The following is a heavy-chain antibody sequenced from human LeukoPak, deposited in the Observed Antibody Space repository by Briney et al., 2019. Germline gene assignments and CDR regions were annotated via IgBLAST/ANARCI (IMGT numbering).Heavy chain of an antibody. CDR2: INPSGSP. J-gene: IGHJ6*03. D-gene: IGHD2/OR15-2a*01. CDR1: GDSLSRYS. V-gene: IGHV4-34*01. CDR3: ASVRHDPLEYYYYIDV. Sequence: KPSETLSLTCAVSGDSLSRYSRTWIRQPPGKGLEWLGEINPSGSPDYNPSLKSRATISVDTSKNQFSLRVASVTAADTAVYYCASVRHDPLEYYYYIDVWGKGTTVTVSS.